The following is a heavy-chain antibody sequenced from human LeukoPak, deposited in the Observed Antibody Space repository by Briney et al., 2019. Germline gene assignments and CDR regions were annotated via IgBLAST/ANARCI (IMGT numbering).Heavy chain of an antibody. V-gene: IGHV4-4*02. CDR3: ARATYMTTVTAFPYFDY. Sequence: PSETLSLTCAVSGASVSSHNWWIWVRPPPGKGLEWIGEIFHSGSTNYNPSLKSRVTISVDKSKNQFSLKLNSVTAADTAVYYCARATYMTTVTAFPYFDYWGQGTLVTVSS. D-gene: IGHD4-17*01. CDR2: IFHSGST. J-gene: IGHJ4*02. CDR1: GASVSSHNW.